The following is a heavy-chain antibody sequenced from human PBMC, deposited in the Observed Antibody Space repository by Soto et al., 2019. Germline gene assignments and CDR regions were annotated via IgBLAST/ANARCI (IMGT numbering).Heavy chain of an antibody. CDR1: GGTFSSHV. CDR3: ARTYGSGSYYNVQNYHYGMDV. J-gene: IGHJ6*02. Sequence: GASVKVSCKASGGTFSSHVISWVRQAPGQGLEWMGGIIPIFGTANYAQKFQGRITISADESMSTAYMELTSLRSEDTAMYYCARTYGSGSYYNVQNYHYGMDVWGQGTTVTVSS. D-gene: IGHD3-10*01. V-gene: IGHV1-69*13. CDR2: IIPIFGTA.